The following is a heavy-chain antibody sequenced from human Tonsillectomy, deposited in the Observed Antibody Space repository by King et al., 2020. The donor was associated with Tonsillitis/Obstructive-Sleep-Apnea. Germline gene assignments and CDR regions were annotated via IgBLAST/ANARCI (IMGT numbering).Heavy chain of an antibody. CDR3: ARHQGALRFYDY. J-gene: IGHJ4*02. V-gene: IGHV3-33*01. D-gene: IGHD3-3*01. CDR1: GFTFSTYG. Sequence: VQLVESGGGVVQPGRSLRLSCAASGFTFSTYGMHWVRQAPGKGLEWVAVIWHDGSGKYYADSVKGRFTISRDNSKNTLYLQMNSLRVEDTAVYYCARHQGALRFYDYWGQGTLVTVSS. CDR2: IWHDGSGK.